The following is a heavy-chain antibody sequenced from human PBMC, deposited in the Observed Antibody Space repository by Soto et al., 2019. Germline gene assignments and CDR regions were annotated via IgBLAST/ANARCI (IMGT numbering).Heavy chain of an antibody. Sequence: GGSLRLSCGASGFTFSSYWMGWVRQAPGKGLEWVANIQQDGSERHYGGSVKGRFTISRDNAKNSLYLQMNSLRAEDTAVYYCVESGGAADYWGRGTLVTVSS. CDR3: VESGGAADY. V-gene: IGHV3-7*03. CDR1: GFTFSSYW. J-gene: IGHJ4*02. CDR2: IQQDGSER. D-gene: IGHD2-8*02.